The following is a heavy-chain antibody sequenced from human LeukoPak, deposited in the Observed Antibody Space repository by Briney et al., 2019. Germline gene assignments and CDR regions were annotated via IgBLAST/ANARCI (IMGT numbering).Heavy chain of an antibody. CDR1: GGSLSGGGYY. CDR3: GRDPPAYCGGDCYPY. D-gene: IGHD2-21*02. CDR2: IYYSGST. Sequence: SETLSLTCTVSGGSLSGGGYYWSWIRQHPGKGLEWIGYIYYSGSTYYNPSLKSRVTISVDTSKNQFSLKLSSVTAADTAVYYCGRDPPAYCGGDCYPYWGQGTLVTVSS. J-gene: IGHJ4*02. V-gene: IGHV4-31*03.